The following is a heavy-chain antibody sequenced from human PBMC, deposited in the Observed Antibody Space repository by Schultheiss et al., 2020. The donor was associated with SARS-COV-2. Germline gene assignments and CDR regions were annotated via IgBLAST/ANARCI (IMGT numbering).Heavy chain of an antibody. Sequence: GGSLRLSCKASGGTFSSYAISWVRQAPGQGLEWMGGIIPIFGTANYAQKFQGRVTITADESTSTAYMELSSLRSEDTAVYYCARDAWSGYYTYYYYGMDVWGQGTTVTVSS. V-gene: IGHV1-69*01. CDR3: ARDAWSGYYTYYYYGMDV. CDR1: GGTFSSYA. D-gene: IGHD3-3*01. J-gene: IGHJ6*02. CDR2: IIPIFGTA.